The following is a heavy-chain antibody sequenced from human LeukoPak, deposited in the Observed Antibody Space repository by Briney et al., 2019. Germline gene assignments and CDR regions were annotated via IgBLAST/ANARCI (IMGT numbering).Heavy chain of an antibody. Sequence: GGSLRLSCAASGFTFSSYSMNWVRQAPGKGLEWVAFIRYDGSNKYYADSVKGRFTISRDNSKNTLYLQMNSLRAEDTAVYYCAKDRADSGSFGYWGQGTLVTVSS. CDR1: GFTFSSYS. CDR3: AKDRADSGSFGY. V-gene: IGHV3-30*02. J-gene: IGHJ4*02. CDR2: IRYDGSNK. D-gene: IGHD1-26*01.